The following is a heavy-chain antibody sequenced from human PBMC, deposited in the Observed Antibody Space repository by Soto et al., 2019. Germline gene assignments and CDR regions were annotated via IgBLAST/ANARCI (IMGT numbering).Heavy chain of an antibody. V-gene: IGHV4-59*12. CDR1: GGSISSYY. CDR3: ARGALTYYYGSGSYNRRRNNWFDP. Sequence: SETLSLTCTVSGGSISSYYWSWIRQPPGKGLEWIGYIYYSGSTNYNPSLKSRVTISVDTSKNQFSLKLSSVTAADTAVYYCARGALTYYYGSGSYNRRRNNWFDPWGQGTLVTVSS. CDR2: IYYSGST. J-gene: IGHJ5*02. D-gene: IGHD3-10*01.